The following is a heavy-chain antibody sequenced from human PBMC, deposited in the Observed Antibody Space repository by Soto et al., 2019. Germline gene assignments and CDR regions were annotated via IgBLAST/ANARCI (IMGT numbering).Heavy chain of an antibody. CDR3: ARAKYNWNYGCILNFDY. CDR2: IYYSGST. D-gene: IGHD1-7*01. V-gene: IGHV4-31*03. J-gene: IGHJ4*01. CDR1: GGSISSGGYY. Sequence: PSETLSLTCPVSGGSISSGGYYWSWIRQHPGKGLEWIGYIYYSGSTYYNPPLKSRVTISVDTSKNQFSLKLSSVTAADTAVYYCARAKYNWNYGCILNFDYWGHGTLVTVSS.